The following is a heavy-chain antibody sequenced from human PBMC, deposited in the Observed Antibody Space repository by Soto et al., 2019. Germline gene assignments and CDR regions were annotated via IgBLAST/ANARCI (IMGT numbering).Heavy chain of an antibody. CDR3: AKDSRDVTHSSTYYYGMDV. Sequence: LXLSCAASRFTLDDYSIQLCQPAPRKGLEWVSGISRNSGSIGYADSVKGRFTISRDNAKNSLYLQMNSLRAEDTDLYYCAKDSRDVTHSSTYYYGMDVWGQGTTVTVSS. CDR1: RFTLDDYS. D-gene: IGHD2-21*02. CDR2: ISRNSGSI. J-gene: IGHJ6*02. V-gene: IGHV3-9*01.